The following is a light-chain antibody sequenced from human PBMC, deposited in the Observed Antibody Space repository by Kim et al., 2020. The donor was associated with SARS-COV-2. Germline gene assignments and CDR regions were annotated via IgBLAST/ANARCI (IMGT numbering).Light chain of an antibody. CDR2: YDS. CDR3: QVWDSSSDHPGVV. V-gene: IGLV3-21*04. Sequence: GKTARITCGGNNIGSKSVHCYQQKPGQAPVLVIYYDSDRPSGIPERFSGSNSGNTATLTISRVEAGDEADYYCQVWDSSSDHPGVVFGGGTKLTVL. J-gene: IGLJ2*01. CDR1: NIGSKS.